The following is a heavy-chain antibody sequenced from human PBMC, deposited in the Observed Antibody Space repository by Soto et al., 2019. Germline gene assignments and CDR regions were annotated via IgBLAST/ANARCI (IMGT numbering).Heavy chain of an antibody. CDR2: ISSGSSNI. V-gene: IGHV3-48*01. CDR3: ASAGASGRGFYRGLDV. CDR1: GFTFSSYS. Sequence: EVQLVESGGGLVQPGGSLRLSCAASGFTFSSYSMNWVRQAPGKGLEWVSYISSGSSNINYADSVEGRFTIPRDNAKTALNLQVTSLRAEDTAVYYCASAGASGRGFYRGLDVWGQGTTVTVSS. J-gene: IGHJ6*02. D-gene: IGHD2-8*02.